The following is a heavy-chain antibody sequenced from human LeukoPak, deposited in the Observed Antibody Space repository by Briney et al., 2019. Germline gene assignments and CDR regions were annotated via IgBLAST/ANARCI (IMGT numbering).Heavy chain of an antibody. D-gene: IGHD6-13*01. V-gene: IGHV6-1*01. CDR3: IREAPAGRSFDY. CDR2: TYYRSKWYN. CDR1: GDSVSSNSAT. J-gene: IGHJ4*02. Sequence: SQTLSLTCAISGDSVSSNSATWNWIRQSPSRGLEWLGRTYYRSKWYNDYAVSVKSRIAINPDTSKNQSSLQLNSVTPEDTAVYYCIREAPAGRSFDYWGQGTQVTVSS.